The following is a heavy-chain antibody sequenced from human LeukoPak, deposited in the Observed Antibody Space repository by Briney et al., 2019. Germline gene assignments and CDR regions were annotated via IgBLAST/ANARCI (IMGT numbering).Heavy chain of an antibody. V-gene: IGHV4-39*01. Sequence: SEALSLTCTVSGVSISSSNSYWGWIRQPPGKGLEWIGSIYYSGNTYYNASLKSQVSISIDMSKNQFSLKLTSVTAADTAVYYCARQTGSGLFILPGGQGTLVTVSS. D-gene: IGHD3/OR15-3a*01. CDR1: GVSISSSNSY. J-gene: IGHJ4*02. CDR2: IYYSGNT. CDR3: ARQTGSGLFILP.